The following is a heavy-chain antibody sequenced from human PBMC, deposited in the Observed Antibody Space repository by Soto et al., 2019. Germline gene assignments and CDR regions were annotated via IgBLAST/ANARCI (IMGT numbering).Heavy chain of an antibody. Sequence: QVQLQESGPGLVKPSETLSLTCTVSGGSISSYYWSWIRQPPGKGLEWIGYIYYSGSTNYNPSLKSRVTISVDTSKNQFSLKLSSVTAADTAVYYCARMSRANIVVVTGVLDYWGQGTLVTVSS. CDR1: GGSISSYY. D-gene: IGHD2-21*02. J-gene: IGHJ4*02. CDR3: ARMSRANIVVVTGVLDY. V-gene: IGHV4-59*01. CDR2: IYYSGST.